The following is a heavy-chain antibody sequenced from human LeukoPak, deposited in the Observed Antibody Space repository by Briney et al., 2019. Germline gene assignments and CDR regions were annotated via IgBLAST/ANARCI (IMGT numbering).Heavy chain of an antibody. D-gene: IGHD3-10*01. V-gene: IGHV3-23*01. J-gene: IGHJ4*02. Sequence: GGSLRLSCAASGFIFSTSAMSWVRQAPGKGLEWVSSITNSGGRTYYADSVKGRFTISRDNSKNTLYLQMNSLRAEDTAVYYCAKAHRITMVRGVSFDYWGQGTLVTVSS. CDR2: ITNSGGRT. CDR3: AKAHRITMVRGVSFDY. CDR1: GFIFSTSA.